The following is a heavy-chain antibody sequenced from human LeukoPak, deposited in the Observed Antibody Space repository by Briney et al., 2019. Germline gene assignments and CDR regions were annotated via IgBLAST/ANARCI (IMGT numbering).Heavy chain of an antibody. CDR1: GYTFTGYY. CDR3: AREDGTTPDRPFDY. V-gene: IGHV1-2*02. J-gene: IGHJ4*02. Sequence: ASVKVSCKASGYTFTGYYMHWVRQAPGQGLEWMGWINPNSGGTNYAQKFQGRVTMTRDTSISTAYMELSRLRSDDTAVYYCAREDGTTPDRPFDYWGQGTLVTVSS. D-gene: IGHD1-1*01. CDR2: INPNSGGT.